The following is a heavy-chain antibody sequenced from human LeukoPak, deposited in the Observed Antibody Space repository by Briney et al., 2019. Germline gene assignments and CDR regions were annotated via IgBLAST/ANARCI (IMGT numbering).Heavy chain of an antibody. CDR1: GYTFTSYG. V-gene: IGHV1-18*01. CDR3: AVGDDSSGYYFLFDY. Sequence: ASVKVSCKASGYTFTSYGISWVRQAPGQGLEWMGWISAYNGNTNYAQKLQGRVTMTTDTSTSTAYMELRSLRSDDTAVYYCAVGDDSSGYYFLFDYWGQGTLVTVSS. D-gene: IGHD3-22*01. CDR2: ISAYNGNT. J-gene: IGHJ4*02.